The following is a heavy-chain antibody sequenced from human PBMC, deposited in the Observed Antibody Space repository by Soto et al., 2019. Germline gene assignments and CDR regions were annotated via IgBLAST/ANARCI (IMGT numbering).Heavy chain of an antibody. J-gene: IGHJ4*02. CDR1: GYTFTSNY. D-gene: IGHD2-2*01. CDR3: ARVPRSRYCSSTSCYLFDY. V-gene: IGHV1-46*03. CDR2: INPSGGST. Sequence: GTSVKVSWKASGYTFTSNYMHWVRQAPGQGLEWMGIINPSGGSTSYAQKFQGRVTMTRDTSTSTVYMELSSLRSEDTAVYYCARVPRSRYCSSTSCYLFDYWGQGTLVTVSS.